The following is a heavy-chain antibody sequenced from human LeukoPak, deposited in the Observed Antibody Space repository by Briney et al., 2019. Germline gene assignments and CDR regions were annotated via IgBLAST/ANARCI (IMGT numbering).Heavy chain of an antibody. Sequence: SETLSLTCAVSGGSISDLNWWTWVRQPPGQGLEWIGETSHSGSTNYSPSLKSRVTISVDRSKNQFSLKLSSVTAADTAAYYCARNGGNSDFAYWGQGTLVTVSS. D-gene: IGHD4-23*01. CDR2: TSHSGST. V-gene: IGHV4-4*02. CDR1: GGSISDLNW. CDR3: ARNGGNSDFAY. J-gene: IGHJ4*02.